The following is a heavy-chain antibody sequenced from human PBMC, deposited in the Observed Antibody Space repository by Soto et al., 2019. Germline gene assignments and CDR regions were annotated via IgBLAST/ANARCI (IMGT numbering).Heavy chain of an antibody. J-gene: IGHJ4*02. CDR3: AKGLYYYDSSGYRLFDY. CDR1: VFMFNSYA. D-gene: IGHD3-22*01. CDR2: VSVSGGTA. Sequence: WGSLRISCASYVFMFNSYAMSWVRQAPGKGLEWVSTVSVSGGTAYYADSLKGRFTISRDNSKKTVYLQMNRLRADDTAIYYCAKGLYYYDSSGYRLFDYWGQGTMVTVSS. V-gene: IGHV3-23*01.